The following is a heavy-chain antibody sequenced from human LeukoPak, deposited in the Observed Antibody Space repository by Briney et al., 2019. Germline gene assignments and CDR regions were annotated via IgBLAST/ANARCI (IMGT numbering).Heavy chain of an antibody. CDR2: ISSSSSYI. V-gene: IGHV3-21*01. D-gene: IGHD1-26*01. Sequence: GGSLRLSCEASGFTFGNSAMNWVRQAPGKGLEWVSSISSSSSYIYYADSVKGRFTISRDNAKNSLYLQMNSLRAEDTAVYCARGGVRWELRDGRGLYGMDVWGQGTTVTVSS. CDR1: GFTFGNSA. CDR3: ARGGVRWELRDGRGLYGMDV. J-gene: IGHJ6*02.